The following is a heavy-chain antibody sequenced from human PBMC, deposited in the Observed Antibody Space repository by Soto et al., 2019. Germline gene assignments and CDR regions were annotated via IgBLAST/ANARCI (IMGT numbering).Heavy chain of an antibody. D-gene: IGHD6-13*01. CDR2: IYYSGSP. V-gene: IGHV4-59*08. J-gene: IGHJ5*02. CDR3: ARRIAAAGTKDNWFDP. Sequence: PSETLSLTCTVSGVSISSYYWSWIRQPPGKGLEWIGYIYYSGSPNYNPSLKSRVTISVDTSKNQFSLKLSSVTAADTAVYYCARRIAAAGTKDNWFDPWGQGTLVTVS. CDR1: GVSISSYY.